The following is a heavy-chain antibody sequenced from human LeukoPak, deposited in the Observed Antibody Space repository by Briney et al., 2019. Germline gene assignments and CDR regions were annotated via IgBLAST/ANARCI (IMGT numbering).Heavy chain of an antibody. Sequence: KSSETLSLTCTVSGGSISSSSAYWGWIRQPPGKGLEWIGSIYYSKNTYYNPSLKSRITISADTSKNQFSLTLGSVSATDTAVYYCVSPRGFSYGYFDYWGQGGLVGVSS. CDR3: VSPRGFSYGYFDY. CDR1: GGSISSSSAY. J-gene: IGHJ4*02. V-gene: IGHV4-39*01. D-gene: IGHD5-18*01. CDR2: IYYSKNT.